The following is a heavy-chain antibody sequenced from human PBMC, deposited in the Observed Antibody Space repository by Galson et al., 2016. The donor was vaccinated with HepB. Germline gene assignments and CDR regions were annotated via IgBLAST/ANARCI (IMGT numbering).Heavy chain of an antibody. CDR3: AKDRNTVVTYGMDV. D-gene: IGHD4-23*01. Sequence: SLRLSCAASGFTFSTYAMNWVRQAPGKGLEWVSGISGSGGSTYYADSVKGRFTISRGNSKNTLYLQINSLRAEDTAVYYCAKDRNTVVTYGMDVWGQGTTVTVSS. V-gene: IGHV3-23*01. CDR1: GFTFSTYA. CDR2: ISGSGGST. J-gene: IGHJ6*02.